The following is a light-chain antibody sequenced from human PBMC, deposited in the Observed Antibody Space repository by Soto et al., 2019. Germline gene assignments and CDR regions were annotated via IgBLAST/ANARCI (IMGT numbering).Light chain of an antibody. V-gene: IGLV1-40*01. J-gene: IGLJ1*01. Sequence: QSVLTQPPSVSGAPGQTVTISCTGSTSNIGASYDVHWYQQLPGSAPNLLIYRDTHRPSGIPNRFSGSGSGTSASLAITGLQAEDEADYYCQSFDGSLSGYVFGTGTKVTVL. CDR3: QSFDGSLSGYV. CDR1: TSNIGASYD. CDR2: RDT.